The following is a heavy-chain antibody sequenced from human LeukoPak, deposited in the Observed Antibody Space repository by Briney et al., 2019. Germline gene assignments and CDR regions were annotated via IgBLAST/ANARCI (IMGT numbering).Heavy chain of an antibody. D-gene: IGHD6-19*01. CDR2: IYSGGST. J-gene: IGHJ4*02. CDR1: GFTVSSNY. CDR3: VRAIAVAGTFDY. V-gene: IGHV3-53*01. Sequence: SGGSLRLSCAASGFTVSSNYMSWVRQAPGKGLEWVSVIYSGGSTYYADSVKGRFTISRDHSKNTLYPQMNSLRAEDTAVYYCVRAIAVAGTFDYWGQGTLVTVSS.